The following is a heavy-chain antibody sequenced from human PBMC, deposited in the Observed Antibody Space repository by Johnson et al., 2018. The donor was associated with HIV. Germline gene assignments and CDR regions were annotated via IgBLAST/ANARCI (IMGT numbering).Heavy chain of an antibody. J-gene: IGHJ3*02. Sequence: VQLVESGGGLIQPGGSLRLSCAASGFTVSSNYMSWVRQAPGKGLEWVSVIYSGGSTYYAASVEGRFTIPSEHSKKTLYLQMNSLSAGDTAVYYCARGSGYCSGGSCKGAVAFDIWGQGTMVTVSS. CDR1: GFTVSSNY. CDR3: ARGSGYCSGGSCKGAVAFDI. D-gene: IGHD2-15*01. V-gene: IGHV3-53*01. CDR2: IYSGGST.